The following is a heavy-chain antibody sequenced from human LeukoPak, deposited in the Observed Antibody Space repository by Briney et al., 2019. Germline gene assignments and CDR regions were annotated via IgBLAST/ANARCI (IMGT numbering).Heavy chain of an antibody. CDR3: ASKSPQYYDFWSGYYRPRTPNDALDI. V-gene: IGHV3-53*01. J-gene: IGHJ3*02. CDR2: IYSGGST. D-gene: IGHD3-3*01. CDR1: GFTVSSNY. Sequence: GGSLRLSCAASGFTVSSNYMSWVRQAPGKGLEWVSVIYSGGSTYYADSVKGRFTISRDNSKNTLYLQMNSLRAEDTAVYYCASKSPQYYDFWSGYYRPRTPNDALDIWGQGTMVTVSS.